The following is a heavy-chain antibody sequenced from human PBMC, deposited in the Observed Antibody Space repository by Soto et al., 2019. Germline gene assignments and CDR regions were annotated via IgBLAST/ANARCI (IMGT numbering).Heavy chain of an antibody. CDR3: AREQGYSGSSPYYYYGMDV. J-gene: IGHJ6*02. Sequence: ASVKVSCKASGYTFTSYDINWVRQATGQGLEWMGWMNPNSGNTGYAQKFQGRVTMTRNTSISTAYMELSSLRSEDTAVYYCAREQGYSGSSPYYYYGMDVWGQGTTVTVSS. V-gene: IGHV1-8*01. CDR1: GYTFTSYD. D-gene: IGHD6-6*01. CDR2: MNPNSGNT.